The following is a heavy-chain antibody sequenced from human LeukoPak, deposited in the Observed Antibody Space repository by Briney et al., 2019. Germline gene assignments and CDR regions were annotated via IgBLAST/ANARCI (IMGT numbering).Heavy chain of an antibody. CDR2: ISDSGGRT. J-gene: IGHJ4*02. CDR3: AKRGVVIRVILVGFHKEAYYFDS. Sequence: TGGSLRLSCAVSGITLSNYGMSWVRQAPGKGLEWVAGISDSGGRTNYADSVKGRSTISIDNPKNTLYLQMNSLRAEDTAVYFCAKRGVVIRVILVGFHKEAYYFDSWGQGALVTVSS. CDR1: GITLSNYG. V-gene: IGHV3-23*01. D-gene: IGHD3-22*01.